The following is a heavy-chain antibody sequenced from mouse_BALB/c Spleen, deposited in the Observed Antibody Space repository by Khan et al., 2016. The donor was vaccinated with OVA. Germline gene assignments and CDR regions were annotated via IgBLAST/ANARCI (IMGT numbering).Heavy chain of an antibody. CDR2: INPSNGST. J-gene: IGHJ2*01. Sequence: QVQLQQPGAELVKPGASVKLSCKASGYTFTSYWMHWVKQRPGQGLEWIGEINPSNGSTNYNEKFKSKATMTGDKSSSTAYLQLSNPTSEDSAVCYCARVITRDYWGQGTTLTVSS. CDR3: ARVITRDY. D-gene: IGHD6-1*01. CDR1: GYTFTSYW. V-gene: IGHV1S81*02.